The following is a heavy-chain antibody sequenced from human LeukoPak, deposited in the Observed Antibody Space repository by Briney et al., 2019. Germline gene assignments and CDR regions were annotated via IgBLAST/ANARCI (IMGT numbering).Heavy chain of an antibody. Sequence: PGGSLRLSCAASGFTFSSYAMSWVRQAPGKGLEWVSVISSSGGTTYHADSVKGRFTISRDNSKNTVYLQMSGLRAEDTAIYYCAKHGEAYGDSKTDYWGQGTLVTVSS. D-gene: IGHD4-17*01. CDR3: AKHGEAYGDSKTDY. V-gene: IGHV3-23*01. CDR1: GFTFSSYA. CDR2: ISSSGGTT. J-gene: IGHJ4*02.